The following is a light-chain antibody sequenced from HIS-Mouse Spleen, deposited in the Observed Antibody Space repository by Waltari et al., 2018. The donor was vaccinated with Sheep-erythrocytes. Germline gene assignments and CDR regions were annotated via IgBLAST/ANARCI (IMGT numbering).Light chain of an antibody. CDR1: SSDVGGHND. V-gene: IGLV2-8*01. Sequence: QSALTQPHSASGSPGQSVTISCTGTSSDVGGHNDVSWYQQHPGKAPKLMIYEVSKRPSGVPDRFSGSKSGNTASLTVSGLQAEDEADYYCSSYAGSNNWVFGGGTKLTVL. CDR2: EVS. CDR3: SSYAGSNNWV. J-gene: IGLJ3*02.